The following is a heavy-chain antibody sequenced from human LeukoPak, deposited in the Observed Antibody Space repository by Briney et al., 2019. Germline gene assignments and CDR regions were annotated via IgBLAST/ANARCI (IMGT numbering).Heavy chain of an antibody. J-gene: IGHJ5*02. V-gene: IGHV3-30*01. Sequence: GRSLRVSCAASGFTFSSYAMHWVRQAPGKGLEWVAVISYDGSNKYYADSVKGRFTISRDNSKNTLYLQMNSLRAEDTAVYYCARDRRTGTTGNWFDPWGQGTLVTVSS. D-gene: IGHD1-7*01. CDR1: GFTFSSYA. CDR3: ARDRRTGTTGNWFDP. CDR2: ISYDGSNK.